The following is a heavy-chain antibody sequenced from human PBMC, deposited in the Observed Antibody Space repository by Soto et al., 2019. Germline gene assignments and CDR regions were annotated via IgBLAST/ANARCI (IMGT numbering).Heavy chain of an antibody. J-gene: IGHJ4*02. CDR2: IYSGGST. CDR1: GFTVSSNY. CDR3: ARDSLRDGDHVIFDY. D-gene: IGHD4-17*01. Sequence: EVQLVETGGGLIQPGGSLRLSCAASGFTVSSNYMSWVRQAPGKGLEWVSVIYSGGSTYYADSVKGRFTISRDNSKNTLYLQMNSLRAEDTAVYYCARDSLRDGDHVIFDYWCQGTLVTVSS. V-gene: IGHV3-53*02.